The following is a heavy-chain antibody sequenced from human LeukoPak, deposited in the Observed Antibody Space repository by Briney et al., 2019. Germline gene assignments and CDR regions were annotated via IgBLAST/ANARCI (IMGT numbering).Heavy chain of an antibody. D-gene: IGHD2-15*01. CDR3: ARSPATKKTIYYYYGMDV. J-gene: IGHJ6*02. CDR2: IIPIFGIA. CDR1: GGTFSSYA. V-gene: IGHV1-69*04. Sequence: GASGKVSCKASGGTFSSYAISWVRQAPGQGLEWMGRIIPIFGIANYAQMFQGRVTITADKSTSTAYMELSSLRSEDTAVYYCARSPATKKTIYYYYGMDVWGQGTTVTVSS.